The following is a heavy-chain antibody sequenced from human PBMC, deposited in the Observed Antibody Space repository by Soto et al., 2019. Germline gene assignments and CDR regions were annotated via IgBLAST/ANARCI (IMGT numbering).Heavy chain of an antibody. V-gene: IGHV3-30-3*01. J-gene: IGHJ3*01. Sequence: ESGGGVVQPGRSLRLSCAASGFTFSSYSMHWVRQAPGKGLEWVAVTSSDGNNKYYADSVNGRFTISRDNSKNTLYLQMNSLRPEDTAVYYCARGSAPSGYSPVDVWGQGTMVTVSS. CDR1: GFTFSSYS. CDR3: ARGSAPSGYSPVDV. CDR2: TSSDGNNK. D-gene: IGHD3-3*01.